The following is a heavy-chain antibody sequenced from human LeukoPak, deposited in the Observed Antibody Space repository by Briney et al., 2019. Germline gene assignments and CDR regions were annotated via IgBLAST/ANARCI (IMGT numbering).Heavy chain of an antibody. D-gene: IGHD3-10*01. V-gene: IGHV1-18*01. CDR1: GYTFTSYG. CDR2: ISAYNGNT. CDR3: ARDRPSYYYGSGTILFDY. J-gene: IGHJ4*02. Sequence: ASVKVSCTASGYTFTSYGISWVRQAPGQGLEWMGWISAYNGNTNYAQKLQGRVTMTTDTSTSTAYMELRSLRSDDTAVYYCARDRPSYYYGSGTILFDYWGQGTLVTVSS.